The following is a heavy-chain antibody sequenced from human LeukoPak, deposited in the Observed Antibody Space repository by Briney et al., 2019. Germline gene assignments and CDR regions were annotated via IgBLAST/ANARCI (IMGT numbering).Heavy chain of an antibody. V-gene: IGHV1-8*01. CDR3: AGGPSRGYSGYGRCDY. Sequence: ASLKVSCKASGYTFTSYDINWVRQATGQGLEWVSWMNPNSGNTGYAQKFQGRVTMPRNTSKSTAYVELSSLRSEDTAVYYCAGGPSRGYSGYGRCDYWGEGSLDSVCS. D-gene: IGHD5-12*01. CDR1: GYTFTSYD. J-gene: IGHJ4*02. CDR2: MNPNSGNT.